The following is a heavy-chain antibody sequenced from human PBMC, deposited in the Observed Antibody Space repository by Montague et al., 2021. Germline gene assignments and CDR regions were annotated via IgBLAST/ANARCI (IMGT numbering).Heavy chain of an antibody. V-gene: IGHV3-74*01. CDR3: ARNLASAAPGASDI. Sequence: SLRLSCAASGFSFSSYWMHWVRQAPGKGLLWVSRITLDGSSTTFADSVKGRFTTSRDNAKATLYLQMNSLRVEDTAVYYCARNLASAAPGASDIWGQGTMATVSS. J-gene: IGHJ3*02. CDR1: GFSFSSYW. CDR2: ITLDGSST. D-gene: IGHD6-13*01.